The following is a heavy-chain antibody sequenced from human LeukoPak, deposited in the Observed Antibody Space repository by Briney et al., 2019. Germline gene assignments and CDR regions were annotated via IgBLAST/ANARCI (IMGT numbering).Heavy chain of an antibody. J-gene: IGHJ6*02. CDR1: GFTFSSYA. D-gene: IGHD6-19*01. CDR2: ISGGGGST. CDR3: AKGSSGWTYYYYYGMDV. Sequence: GGSLRLSCAASGFTFSSYAMSWVRQAPGKGLEWVSAISGGGGSTYYADSVKGRFTISRDNSKNTLYLQMNSLRAEDTAVYYCAKGSSGWTYYYYYGMDVWRQGGTAAV. V-gene: IGHV3-23*01.